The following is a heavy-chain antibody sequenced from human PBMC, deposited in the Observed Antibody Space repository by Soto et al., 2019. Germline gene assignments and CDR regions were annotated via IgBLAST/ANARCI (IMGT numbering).Heavy chain of an antibody. Sequence: QVQLVQSGAEVKKPGSSVKVSCKASGGTFSSYTISWVRQAPGQGLEWMGRIIPILGIANYAQKFQCRVTITADKSTSTAYMELISLRSEDTAVYYCARALDYYDSSGYYWGQGTLVTVSS. CDR3: ARALDYYDSSGYY. CDR2: IIPILGIA. D-gene: IGHD3-22*01. CDR1: GGTFSSYT. J-gene: IGHJ4*02. V-gene: IGHV1-69*02.